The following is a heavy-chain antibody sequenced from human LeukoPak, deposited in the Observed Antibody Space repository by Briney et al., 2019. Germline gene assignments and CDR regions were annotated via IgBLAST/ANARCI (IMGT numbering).Heavy chain of an antibody. V-gene: IGHV4-4*07. CDR2: ISGSGTI. CDR1: GGSINSY. CDR3: ARDSGTTGEVKFDP. J-gene: IGHJ5*02. D-gene: IGHD3-10*01. Sequence: PSETLSLTCTVSGGSINSYWSWIRPPAGKGWEWIGRISGSGTITYNPALQSRLSISIDTSKNQFSLKLMSVTAADTAVYYCARDSGTTGEVKFDPWGQGTLVTVSS.